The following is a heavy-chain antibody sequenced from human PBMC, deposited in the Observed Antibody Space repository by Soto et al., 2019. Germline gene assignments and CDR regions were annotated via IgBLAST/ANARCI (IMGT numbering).Heavy chain of an antibody. J-gene: IGHJ5*02. V-gene: IGHV4-4*02. D-gene: IGHD3-3*01. CDR2: IYHSGST. CDR1: GGSISSSNW. CDR3: AGSGYYEDNWFDP. Sequence: SETLSLTCAVSGGSISSSNWWSWVRQPPGKGLEWIGEIYHSGSTNYNPSLKSRVTISVDTSKNQFSLKLSSVTAADTAVYYCAGSGYYEDNWFDPWGQGTLVTVSS.